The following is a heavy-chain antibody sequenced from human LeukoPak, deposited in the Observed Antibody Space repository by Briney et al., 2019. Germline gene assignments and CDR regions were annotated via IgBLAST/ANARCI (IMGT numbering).Heavy chain of an antibody. Sequence: GGSLRLSCAASGFTFSSYSMHWVRQAPGKGLVWVSRINSDESSTSYADSVKGRFTICRDNAKITLYLQMNSLRAEDTAVYYCAGTSGYSYGPMDVWGKGATVTVSS. CDR3: AGTSGYSYGPMDV. D-gene: IGHD5-18*01. J-gene: IGHJ6*04. V-gene: IGHV3-74*01. CDR2: INSDESST. CDR1: GFTFSSYS.